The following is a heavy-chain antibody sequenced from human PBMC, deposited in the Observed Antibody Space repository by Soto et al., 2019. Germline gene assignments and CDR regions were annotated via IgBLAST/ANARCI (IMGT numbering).Heavy chain of an antibody. CDR2: LSGSGGST. Sequence: EVQLLEAGGGLVQPGGSQRLSCAASGFTFSSYAMTWVRQAPGKGLEWVSTLSGSGGSTYYAASVKGRFTISRDNSKDTQNLEMNRPRGEDTAVYFCAKQQGPGTPYYYAMDVWGQGTAVTVSS. J-gene: IGHJ6*02. V-gene: IGHV3-23*01. D-gene: IGHD1-1*01. CDR3: AKQQGPGTPYYYAMDV. CDR1: GFTFSSYA.